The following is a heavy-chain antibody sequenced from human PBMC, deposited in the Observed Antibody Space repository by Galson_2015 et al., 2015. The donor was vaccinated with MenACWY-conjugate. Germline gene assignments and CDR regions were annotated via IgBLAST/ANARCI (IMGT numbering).Heavy chain of an antibody. V-gene: IGHV3-74*01. D-gene: IGHD2-21*02. J-gene: IGHJ4*02. CDR1: GFIFSSHW. CDR2: MNGDGSII. Sequence: SLRLSCEGSGFIFSSHWMHWIRQLQGEGLLWVPRMNGDGSIIDYADSVKGRFTTSRDNAKNMVFLQMDRLRAEDTAVYYCVRALNGDADYWGQGTLVTVSS. CDR3: VRALNGDADY.